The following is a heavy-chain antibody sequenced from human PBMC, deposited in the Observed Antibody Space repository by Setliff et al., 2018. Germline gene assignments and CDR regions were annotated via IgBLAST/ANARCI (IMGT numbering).Heavy chain of an antibody. Sequence: ETLSLTCTFYGGPFSDYYWTWIRQPAGKGLEWIGRIYVGGSANYNPSLKSRVTISVDTSKNQFSLKLSSVTAADTAVYYCARANKKLDYYYYYYMDVWGKGTTVTVSS. CDR1: GGPFSDYY. J-gene: IGHJ6*03. D-gene: IGHD1-1*01. CDR3: ARANKKLDYYYYYYMDV. V-gene: IGHV4-4*07. CDR2: IYVGGSA.